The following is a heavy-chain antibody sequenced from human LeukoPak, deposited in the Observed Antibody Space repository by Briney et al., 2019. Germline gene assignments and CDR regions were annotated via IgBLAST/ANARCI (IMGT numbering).Heavy chain of an antibody. V-gene: IGHV3-30-3*01. CDR1: GFTFSSYA. CDR2: ISYDGSNK. Sequence: GGSLRLSCAASGFTFSSYAMHGVRQAPGKGVEWVAVISYDGSNKYYADSVKGRFTISRDNSKNTLYLQMNSLRAEDTAVYYCASRMPLYYDFWSGYGDAFDIWGQGTMVTVSS. D-gene: IGHD3-3*01. CDR3: ASRMPLYYDFWSGYGDAFDI. J-gene: IGHJ3*02.